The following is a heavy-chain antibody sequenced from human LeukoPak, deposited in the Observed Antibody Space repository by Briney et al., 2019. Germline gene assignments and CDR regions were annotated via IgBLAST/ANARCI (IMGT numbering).Heavy chain of an antibody. V-gene: IGHV3-33*01. J-gene: IGHJ6*02. Sequence: GGSLRLSCAASGFTFSSYGKHWVRQAPGKGLEWVAVIWYYGSNKYYADSVKGRFTISRDNSKNTLYLQMNSLRAEDTAVYYCARDLAWDDYGDYYGMDVWGQGTTVGLSS. CDR2: IWYYGSNK. CDR1: GFTFSSYG. D-gene: IGHD4-17*01. CDR3: ARDLAWDDYGDYYGMDV.